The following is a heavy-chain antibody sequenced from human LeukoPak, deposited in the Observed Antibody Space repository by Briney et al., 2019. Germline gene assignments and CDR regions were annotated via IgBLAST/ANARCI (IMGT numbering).Heavy chain of an antibody. CDR1: GFTFSSYG. J-gene: IGHJ4*02. V-gene: IGHV3-33*01. CDR2: IWYDGSNK. CDR3: VPEEKYSSGWFYLDS. Sequence: PGGSLRLSCAASGFTFSSYGMHWVRQAPGKGLEWVAVIWYDGSNKYYADSVKGRFTISRDNSKNTLYLQMSSPRAEDTAMYYCVPEEKYSSGWFYLDSWGLGTLVTVSS. D-gene: IGHD6-19*01.